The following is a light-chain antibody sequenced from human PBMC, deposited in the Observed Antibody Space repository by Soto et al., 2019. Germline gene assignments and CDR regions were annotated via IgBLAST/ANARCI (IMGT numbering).Light chain of an antibody. V-gene: IGLV1-51*02. CDR1: NFNIGKNY. J-gene: IGLJ3*02. Sequence: QSALTQPPSMSAAPGQKVTISCSGSNFNIGKNYVSWYQQFPGTAPKLLIYESNKRPSGIPDRFSGSKSGTSATLGITGLQTGDEADYYCGTWDNSLSGWLFGGGTKVTVL. CDR3: GTWDNSLSGWL. CDR2: ESN.